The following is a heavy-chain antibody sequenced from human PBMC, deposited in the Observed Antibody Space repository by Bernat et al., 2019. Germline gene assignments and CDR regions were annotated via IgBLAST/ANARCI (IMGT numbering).Heavy chain of an antibody. V-gene: IGHV3-23*04. CDR2: ISGSGGST. D-gene: IGHD1-7*01. J-gene: IGHJ4*02. Sequence: EVQLVESGGGLVQPGGSLRLSCAASGFTFSTYAMNWVRQAPGKGLEWVSAISGSGGSTYYADSVKGRFTISRDNSKNTLYLQMNSLRAEDTVIYYCAKDWNYSWDYWGQGTLVTVSS. CDR3: AKDWNYSWDY. CDR1: GFTFSTYA.